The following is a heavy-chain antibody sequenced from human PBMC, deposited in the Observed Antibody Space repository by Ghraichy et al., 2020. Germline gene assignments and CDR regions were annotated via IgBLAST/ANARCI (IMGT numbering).Heavy chain of an antibody. V-gene: IGHV4-39*01. CDR1: GDSLSRSDYY. D-gene: IGHD2-2*01. CDR3: ANHAIPADVLHNWCAP. Sequence: SETLSLTCTVSGDSLSRSDYYWGWIRRPPGKGLEWIASMSGRGTTHVNPSLKSRVTISVDTSKNQFSLRLNSVTAADTALYYCANHAIPADVLHNWCAPWGQEKLIIFSS. CDR2: MSGRGTT. J-gene: IGHJ5*02.